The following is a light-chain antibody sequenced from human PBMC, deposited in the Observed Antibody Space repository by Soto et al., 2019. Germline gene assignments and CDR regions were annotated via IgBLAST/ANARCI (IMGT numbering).Light chain of an antibody. CDR3: SSYAGSSNV. CDR2: EVN. CDR1: SSDVGGYTY. V-gene: IGLV2-8*01. Sequence: QSVLTQPPSASGSPGQSVAISCTGTSSDVGGYTYVSWYQQHPGKAPKLMIYEVNKRPSGVPDRFSGSKSGNTASLTVSGLQAEDEAYYYCSSYAGSSNVFGTGTKVTVL. J-gene: IGLJ1*01.